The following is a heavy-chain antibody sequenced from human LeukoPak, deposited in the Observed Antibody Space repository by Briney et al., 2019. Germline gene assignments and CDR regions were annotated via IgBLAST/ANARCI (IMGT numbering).Heavy chain of an antibody. V-gene: IGHV3-48*03. CDR2: ISSSGSTI. D-gene: IGHD3-10*01. CDR1: GFTFSSYE. CDR3: ARVDRGVLNY. Sequence: GGSLRLSCAASGFTFSSYEMNWVRQAPGKGLEWVSYISSSGSTIYYADSVKGRFTISRDNAKNSLYLRMNSLRAEDTAVYYCARVDRGVLNYWGQGTLVTVSS. J-gene: IGHJ4*02.